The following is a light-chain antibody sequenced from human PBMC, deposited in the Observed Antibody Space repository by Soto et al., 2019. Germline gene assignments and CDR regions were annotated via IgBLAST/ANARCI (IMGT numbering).Light chain of an antibody. CDR1: QGIRSY. CDR3: QQRYSTPRLT. CDR2: AAS. Sequence: DIQMTQSPSSLTATVGDRVTITCRASQGIRSYLNWYQQKPGKAPKLLIYAASSLQSGVPSRFSGSGSGTDFTLTISSLRPEDFATYYCQQRYSTPRLTFGGGTKVEIK. V-gene: IGKV1-39*01. J-gene: IGKJ4*01.